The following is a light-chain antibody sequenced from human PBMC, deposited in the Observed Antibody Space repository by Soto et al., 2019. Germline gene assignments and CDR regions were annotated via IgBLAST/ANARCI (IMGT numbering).Light chain of an antibody. Sequence: EIVMTQSPVTLSVSPGERATLSCRASQSISSNLAWYQQKPGQAPRLLFHGASTRATGIPARFSGSGSGTEFTLTISSLQSEDFAVYYCQQYNSWPFTFGPGTKVHIK. CDR2: GAS. V-gene: IGKV3-15*01. CDR3: QQYNSWPFT. J-gene: IGKJ3*01. CDR1: QSISSN.